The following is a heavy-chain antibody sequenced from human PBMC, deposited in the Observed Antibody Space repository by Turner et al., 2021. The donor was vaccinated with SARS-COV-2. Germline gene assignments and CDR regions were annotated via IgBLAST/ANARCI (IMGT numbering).Heavy chain of an antibody. CDR3: ARHSTVTENYSNGMDV. Sequence: QVQLQESGPGLVKPSETVSLTCTVSVGSMRSNYWTWVRQPPGKGLEWIGHIYYSGGTNYNPSLKSRVTISIDTSKNQFSLSLSSVTAADTAVYYCARHSTVTENYSNGMDVWGQGTTVTVS. CDR2: IYYSGGT. V-gene: IGHV4-59*08. J-gene: IGHJ6*02. D-gene: IGHD4-17*01. CDR1: VGSMRSNY.